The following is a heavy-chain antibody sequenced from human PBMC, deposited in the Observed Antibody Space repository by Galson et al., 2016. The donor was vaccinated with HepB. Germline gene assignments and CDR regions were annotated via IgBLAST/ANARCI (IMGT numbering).Heavy chain of an antibody. J-gene: IGHJ6*02. CDR2: INPSGGST. V-gene: IGHV1-46*01. Sequence: SVKVSCKASGYTVTRYYMHWVRQAPGQGLEWMGIINPSGGSTSYAQKFQGRVTMTGDTSTSTVYMELSSLRSEDTAVYYCARIPYYEVWSEYETWGMDVWGQGTTVTVSS. CDR3: ARIPYYEVWSEYETWGMDV. CDR1: GYTVTRYY. D-gene: IGHD3-3*01.